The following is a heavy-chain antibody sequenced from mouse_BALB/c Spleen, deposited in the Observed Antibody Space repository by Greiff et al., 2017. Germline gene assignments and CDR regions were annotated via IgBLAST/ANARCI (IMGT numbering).Heavy chain of an antibody. CDR2: INPSTGYT. CDR3: ARNGYDLDY. V-gene: IGHV1-7*01. CDR1: GYTFTSYW. D-gene: IGHD2-2*01. J-gene: IGHJ2*01. Sequence: VQGVESGAELAKPGASVKMSCKASGYTFTSYWMHWVKQRPGQGLEWIGYINPSTGYTEYNQKFKDKATLTADKSSSTAYMQLSSLTSEDSAVYYCARNGYDLDYWGQGTTLTVSS.